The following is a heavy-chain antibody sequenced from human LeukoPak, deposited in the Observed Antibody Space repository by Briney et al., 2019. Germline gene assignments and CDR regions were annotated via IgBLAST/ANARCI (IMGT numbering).Heavy chain of an antibody. Sequence: GGSLRLSYAASGFTFSSYTMNWVRQPPGKGLEWDSNIGTSSTTIYYADSVKGRFTISRDNAKNSLYLQMNSLRADDTAVYYCARFAAGGSYYYYMDVWGKGTTVTVSS. D-gene: IGHD6-25*01. V-gene: IGHV3-48*01. CDR2: IGTSSTTI. CDR3: ARFAAGGSYYYYMDV. J-gene: IGHJ6*03. CDR1: GFTFSSYT.